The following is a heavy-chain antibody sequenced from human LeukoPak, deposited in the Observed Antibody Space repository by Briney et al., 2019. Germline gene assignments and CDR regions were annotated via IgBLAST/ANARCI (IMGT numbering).Heavy chain of an antibody. CDR2: IYSGGST. D-gene: IGHD6-19*01. CDR1: GFTVSSNY. J-gene: IGHJ5*02. CDR3: ARDSPGSGWYNWFDP. V-gene: IGHV3-66*01. Sequence: GGSLRLSCAASGFTVSSNYMSWVRQAPGKGLEWVSVIYSGGSTYYADSVKGRFTISRGNSKNTLYLQMNSLRAEDTAVYYCARDSPGSGWYNWFDPWGQGTLVTVSS.